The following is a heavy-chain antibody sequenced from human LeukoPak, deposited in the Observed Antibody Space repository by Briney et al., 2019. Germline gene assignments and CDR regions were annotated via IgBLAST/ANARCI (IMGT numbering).Heavy chain of an antibody. CDR3: ARDVRLATSYYGMDV. V-gene: IGHV3-48*03. CDR1: GFTFSSYE. Sequence: GGSLRLSCAASGFTFSSYEMNWVRQAPGKGLEWVSYISSSGSTVYYADSVKGRFTISRDNAKNSLYLQMNSLRAEDTAVYYCARDVRLATSYYGMDVWGQGTTVTVSS. J-gene: IGHJ6*02. CDR2: ISSSGSTV. D-gene: IGHD5-12*01.